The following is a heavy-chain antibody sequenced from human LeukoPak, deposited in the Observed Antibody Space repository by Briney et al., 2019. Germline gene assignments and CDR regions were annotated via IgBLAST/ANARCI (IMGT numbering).Heavy chain of an antibody. D-gene: IGHD5-18*01. CDR2: ISDTSGST. CDR1: GFTFSGYA. V-gene: IGHV3-23*01. J-gene: IGHJ4*02. Sequence: GGSLRLSCAASGFTFSGYAMSWVRLAPGKGLEWVSTISDTSGSTHYADSVKGRFTISRDNSKNTLYLQMNSLRAEDAAVYYCAKIYSYGIDYWGQGTLVTVSS. CDR3: AKIYSYGIDY.